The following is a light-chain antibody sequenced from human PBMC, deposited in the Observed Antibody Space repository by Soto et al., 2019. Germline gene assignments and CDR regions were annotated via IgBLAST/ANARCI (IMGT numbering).Light chain of an antibody. CDR3: ATWDDTLNGL. J-gene: IGLJ2*01. V-gene: IGLV1-44*01. CDR1: SSNIGGNA. CDR2: SNN. Sequence: QSVVTQPPSASGTPGQTVTISCSGGSSNIGGNAVNWYQVLPGMAPKLLIYSNNQRPSGVPDRFSGSKSGTSASLAISDLQSEVEADYYCATWDDTLNGLFGGGTKLTVL.